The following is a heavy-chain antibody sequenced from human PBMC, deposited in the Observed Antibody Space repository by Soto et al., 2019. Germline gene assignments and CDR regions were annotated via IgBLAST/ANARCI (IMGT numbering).Heavy chain of an antibody. CDR3: ARDDGFGELLNY. J-gene: IGHJ4*02. V-gene: IGHV3-21*01. CDR1: GFTFSSYS. CDR2: ISSSSSYI. D-gene: IGHD3-10*01. Sequence: EVQLVESGGGLVKPGGSLRLSCAASGFTFSSYSMNWVRQAPGKGLEWVSSISSSSSYIYYADSVKGRFTISRDNAKNSLYLQMNSLRAEDTAVYYCARDDGFGELLNYWGQGTLLTVSS.